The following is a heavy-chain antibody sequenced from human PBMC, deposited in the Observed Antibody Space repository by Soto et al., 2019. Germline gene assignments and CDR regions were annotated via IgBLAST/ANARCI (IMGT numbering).Heavy chain of an antibody. CDR3: DNTRKRRTQPVNVDY. V-gene: IGHV4-30-4*01. CDR2: IYSSGIT. CDR1: GAPIGTDYFF. J-gene: IGHJ4*02. D-gene: IGHD2-2*01. Sequence: LYLTFTVSGAPIGTDYFFWSWIRQPPGKGLEWIGYIYSSGITYSSPSLESRVAMSQDTSKNQFSLNLRSVTTADTAVYYCDNTRKRRTQPVNVDYWGQGTLVTVYS.